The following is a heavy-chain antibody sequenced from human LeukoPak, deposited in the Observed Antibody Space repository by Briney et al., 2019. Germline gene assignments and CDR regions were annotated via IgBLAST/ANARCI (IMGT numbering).Heavy chain of an antibody. CDR1: GDSISSYY. V-gene: IGHV4-4*09. D-gene: IGHD1-26*01. Sequence: PSETLSRTCTVSGDSISSYYWSWTREPPGKGLEWIGYIYTSGSTNYNPSLKSRVTISVDTSKNQFSLKLSSVTAADTAVYYCAQSGSYYDEYFQHWGQGTLVTVSS. CDR2: IYTSGST. J-gene: IGHJ1*01. CDR3: AQSGSYYDEYFQH.